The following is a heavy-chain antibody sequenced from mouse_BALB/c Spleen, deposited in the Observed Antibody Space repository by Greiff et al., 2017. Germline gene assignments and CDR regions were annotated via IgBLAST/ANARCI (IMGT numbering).Heavy chain of an antibody. Sequence: VHLVESGPGLVAPSQSLSITCTVSGFSLTSYGVHWVRQPPGKGLEWLGVIWAGGSTNYNSALMSRLSISKDNSKSQVFLKMNSLQTDDTAMYYCARDHLAWFAYWGQGTLVTVSA. CDR2: IWAGGST. CDR1: GFSLTSYG. CDR3: ARDHLAWFAY. V-gene: IGHV2-9*02. J-gene: IGHJ3*01.